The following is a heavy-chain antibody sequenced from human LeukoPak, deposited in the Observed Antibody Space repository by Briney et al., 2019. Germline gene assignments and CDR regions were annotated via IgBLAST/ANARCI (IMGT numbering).Heavy chain of an antibody. CDR1: GFTFSSYW. CDR2: IKQDGSEK. CDR3: ARDRYQLR. V-gene: IGHV3-7*01. Sequence: GRSLRLSCAASGFTFSSYWMTWVRQAPGKGLEWVATIKQDGSEKYYVDSVRGRFTISRDNAKNSLYLQMNSLRVEDTAVYYCARDRYQLRWGQGTLVTVSS. D-gene: IGHD2-2*01. J-gene: IGHJ4*02.